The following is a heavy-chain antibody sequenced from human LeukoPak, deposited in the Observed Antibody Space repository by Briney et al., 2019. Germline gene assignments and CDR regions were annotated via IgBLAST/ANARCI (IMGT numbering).Heavy chain of an antibody. V-gene: IGHV4-34*01. D-gene: IGHD3-22*01. Sequence: SETLSLTCTVSGGSISSYYWSWIRQPPGKGLEWIGEINHSGSTNYNPSLKSRVTISVDTSKNQFSLKLSSVTAADTAVYYCARVRWGYDSSVYFQHWGQGTLVTVSS. CDR2: INHSGST. J-gene: IGHJ1*01. CDR1: GGSISSYY. CDR3: ARVRWGYDSSVYFQH.